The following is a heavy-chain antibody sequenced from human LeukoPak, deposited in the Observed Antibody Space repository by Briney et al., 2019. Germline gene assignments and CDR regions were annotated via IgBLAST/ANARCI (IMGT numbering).Heavy chain of an antibody. CDR1: GYTFTSYD. D-gene: IGHD2-2*01. Sequence: ASVKVSCKASGYTFTSYDINWVRQATGQGLEWMGWMNPNSDNTGYAQKFQGRVTMTRNTSISTAYMELSSLRSEDTAVYYCASGWKYQQWMFDYWGQGTLVTVSS. CDR3: ASGWKYQQWMFDY. CDR2: MNPNSDNT. V-gene: IGHV1-8*01. J-gene: IGHJ4*02.